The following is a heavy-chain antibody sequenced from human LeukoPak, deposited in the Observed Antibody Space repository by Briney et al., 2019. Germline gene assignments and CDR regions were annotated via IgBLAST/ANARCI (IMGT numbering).Heavy chain of an antibody. D-gene: IGHD3-10*01. CDR3: AKSAGSGSYTVTAPFDY. J-gene: IGHJ4*02. V-gene: IGHV3-23*01. CDR1: GFTFSNYA. Sequence: PGGSLRLSCAASGFTFSNYAMNWVRQPPGKGLEWVSAISSSGVSTYYADSVKGRFTISRDNSKNTLYLQMNSLRAEDTAVYYCAKSAGSGSYTVTAPFDYWGQGTLVTVSS. CDR2: ISSSGVST.